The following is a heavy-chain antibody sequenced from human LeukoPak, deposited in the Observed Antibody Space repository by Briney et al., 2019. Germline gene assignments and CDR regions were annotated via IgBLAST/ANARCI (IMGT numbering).Heavy chain of an antibody. Sequence: SETLSLTYTVSGYSISSGYYWGWIRQPPGKGLEWIGSIYHSGSTYYNPSLKSRVTISVDTSKNQFSLKLSSVTAADTAVYYCARVIVVVVAATGGWFDPWGQRTLVTVSS. CDR3: ARVIVVVVAATGGWFDP. J-gene: IGHJ5*02. CDR1: GYSISSGYY. D-gene: IGHD2-15*01. CDR2: IYHSGST. V-gene: IGHV4-38-2*02.